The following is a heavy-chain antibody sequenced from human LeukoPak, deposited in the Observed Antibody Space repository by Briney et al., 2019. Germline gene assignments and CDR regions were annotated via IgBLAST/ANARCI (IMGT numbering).Heavy chain of an antibody. V-gene: IGHV3-21*01. CDR1: GFTFSSYS. CDR3: ARDSEGYCSGGSCYPDY. Sequence: GGSLRLSCAASGFTFSSYSMNWVRQAPGKGLEWVSSVSSSSSYIYYADSVKGRFTIPRDNAKNSLYLQMNSLRAEDTAVYYCARDSEGYCSGGSCYPDYWGQGTLVTVSS. CDR2: VSSSSSYI. D-gene: IGHD2-15*01. J-gene: IGHJ4*02.